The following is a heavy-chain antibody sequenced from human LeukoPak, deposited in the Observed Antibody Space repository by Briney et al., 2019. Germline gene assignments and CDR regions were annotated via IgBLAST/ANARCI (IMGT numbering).Heavy chain of an antibody. D-gene: IGHD3-3*01. CDR3: ATAPPTSGIHYDFWSGLGLSYYCYMDV. CDR1: GYTLTELS. CDR2: FDPEDGET. Sequence: ASVKVSCKVSGYTLTELSMHWVRQAPGKGLEWMGGFDPEDGETIYAQKFQGRVTMTEDTSTDTAYMELSSLRSEDTAVYYCATAPPTSGIHYDFWSGLGLSYYCYMDVWGKGTTVTVSS. V-gene: IGHV1-24*01. J-gene: IGHJ6*03.